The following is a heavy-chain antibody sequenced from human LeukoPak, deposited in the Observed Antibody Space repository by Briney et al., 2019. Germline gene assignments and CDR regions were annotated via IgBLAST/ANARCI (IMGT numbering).Heavy chain of an antibody. CDR3: AKHSEDWLLFY. D-gene: IGHD3-9*01. J-gene: IGHJ4*02. CDR2: ISGSGGST. V-gene: IGHV3-23*01. Sequence: GGSLRLSCAASGFTFSSYAMSWVRQAPGKGLEWVSAISGSGGSTYYADSVKGRFTISRDNSKNTLYPQMNSLRAEDTAVYYCAKHSEDWLLFYWGQGTLVTVSS. CDR1: GFTFSSYA.